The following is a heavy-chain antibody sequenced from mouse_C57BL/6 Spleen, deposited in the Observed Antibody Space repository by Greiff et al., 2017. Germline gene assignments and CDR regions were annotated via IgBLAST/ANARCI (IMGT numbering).Heavy chain of an antibody. V-gene: IGHV5-4*01. Sequence: EVQVVESGGGLVKPGGSLKLSCAASGFTFSSYAMSWVRQTPEKRLEWVATINDGGSYTYYPDNVKGRFTISRAHAKNNLYLQMSHLKSEDTAMYYCARDVWGTGTTVTVSS. J-gene: IGHJ1*03. CDR2: INDGGSYT. CDR3: ARDV. CDR1: GFTFSSYA.